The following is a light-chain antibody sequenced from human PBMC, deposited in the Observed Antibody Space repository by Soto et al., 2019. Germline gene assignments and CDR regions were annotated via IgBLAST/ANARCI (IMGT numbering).Light chain of an antibody. Sequence: IVMTQSPATLSVSKGERATLSCWASQSVSSNLAWYQQKPGQAPRLLIYDVSTRATGIPTRFSGSGSGTEFTLTISSLQPDDFATYYCQQYQSYSRTFCQGSKVDIK. CDR1: QSVSSN. J-gene: IGKJ1*01. V-gene: IGKV3D-15*01. CDR3: QQYQSYSRT. CDR2: DVS.